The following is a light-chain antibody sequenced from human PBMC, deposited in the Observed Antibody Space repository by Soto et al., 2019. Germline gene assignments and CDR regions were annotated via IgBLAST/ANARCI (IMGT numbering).Light chain of an antibody. Sequence: EIVMTQSPATLSLSPGKRATLSCRASQSISSNLAWYQQKPGQAPRLLIYGASTRATGIPARFSGSGSGTEFTLTISSLQSEDFALYYCQQYNNWPWTFGQGTKVDIK. V-gene: IGKV3-15*01. CDR2: GAS. CDR1: QSISSN. CDR3: QQYNNWPWT. J-gene: IGKJ1*01.